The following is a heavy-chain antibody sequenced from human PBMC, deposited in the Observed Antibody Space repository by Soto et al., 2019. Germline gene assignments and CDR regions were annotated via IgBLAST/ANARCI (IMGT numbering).Heavy chain of an antibody. CDR3: ARHPLFGEQWLGPDGFDI. CDR1: GGTFSSYT. D-gene: IGHD6-19*01. CDR2: IIPVFGTT. J-gene: IGHJ3*02. Sequence: QVQLVQSGAEVKKPGSSMKVSCKASGGTFSSYTITWVRQAPGQGLEWMGGIIPVFGTTRYAQNFQGRVTITADESTSTAYLELSSLRSEDTAVYYCARHPLFGEQWLGPDGFDIWGQGTMVTVSS. V-gene: IGHV1-69*01.